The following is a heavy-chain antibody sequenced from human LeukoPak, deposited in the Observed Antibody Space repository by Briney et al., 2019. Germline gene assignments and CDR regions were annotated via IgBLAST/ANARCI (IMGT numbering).Heavy chain of an antibody. D-gene: IGHD3-9*01. CDR3: AKAGEGRYFDWLLLDY. CDR1: GFTFSSYG. V-gene: IGHV3-30*02. Sequence: GGSLRLSCATSGFTFSSYGMHWVRQAPGKGLEWVAFIRYDGSNKYYADSVKGRFTISRDNSKNTLYLQMNSLRAEDTAVYYCAKAGEGRYFDWLLLDYWGQGTLVTVSS. J-gene: IGHJ4*02. CDR2: IRYDGSNK.